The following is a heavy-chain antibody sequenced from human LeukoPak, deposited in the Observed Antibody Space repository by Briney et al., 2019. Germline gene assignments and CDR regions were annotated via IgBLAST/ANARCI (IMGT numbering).Heavy chain of an antibody. J-gene: IGHJ4*02. CDR3: ARDSIVADGDFVY. D-gene: IGHD6-13*01. CDR1: VYTSSNYW. Sequence: GGSLRLSCAASVYTSSNYWMHCVRQAPGKGLVCVSHISSEGSSTLYTDSAKGRFTTSRDNAKNTLYLEMNSLRAEDTGVYYCARDSIVADGDFVYWGQRTLLSVSS. V-gene: IGHV3-74*01. CDR2: ISSEGSST.